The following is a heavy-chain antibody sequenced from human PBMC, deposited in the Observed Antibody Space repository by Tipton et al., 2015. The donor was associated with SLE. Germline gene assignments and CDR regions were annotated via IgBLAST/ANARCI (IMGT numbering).Heavy chain of an antibody. CDR3: ARLTAITIFNNWFDP. D-gene: IGHD3-9*01. Sequence: TLSLTCAVSGSSISNGFYWAWVRQSPGKGLEWIGSVYHSGTTYYGPSLKSRVTISVDTSKNQFSLKLSSVTAADTAVYYYARLTAITIFNNWFDPWGQGTLVTVSS. CDR2: VYHSGTT. J-gene: IGHJ5*02. CDR1: GSSISNGFY. V-gene: IGHV4-38-2*01.